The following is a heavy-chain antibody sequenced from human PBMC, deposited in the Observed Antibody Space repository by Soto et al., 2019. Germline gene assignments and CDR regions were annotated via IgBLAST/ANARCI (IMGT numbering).Heavy chain of an antibody. J-gene: IGHJ4*02. CDR2: IYHSGST. CDR3: ARDYFDSSGYYWVDY. D-gene: IGHD3-22*01. Sequence: SETLSLTCAVSGGSISSSGYSWSWIRQPPGKGLEWIGYIYHSGSTYYNPSLNSRVTISLDMSKTQFSLKLSSVTAADTAVYYCARDYFDSSGYYWVDYWGQGTLVTISS. CDR1: GGSISSSGYS. V-gene: IGHV4-30-2*01.